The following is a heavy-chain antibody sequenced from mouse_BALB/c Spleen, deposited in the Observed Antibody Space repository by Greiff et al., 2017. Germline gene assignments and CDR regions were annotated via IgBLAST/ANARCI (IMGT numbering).Heavy chain of an antibody. V-gene: IGHV3-2*02. CDR2: ISYSGST. CDR3: ARKRPITTGDAMDY. Sequence: EVKLVESGPGLVKPSQSLSLTCTVTGYSITSDYAWNWIRQFPGNKLEWMGYISYSGSTSYNPSLKSRISITRDTSKNQFFLQLNSVTTEDTATYYCARKRPITTGDAMDYWGQGTSVTVSS. D-gene: IGHD1-2*01. J-gene: IGHJ4*01. CDR1: GYSITSDYA.